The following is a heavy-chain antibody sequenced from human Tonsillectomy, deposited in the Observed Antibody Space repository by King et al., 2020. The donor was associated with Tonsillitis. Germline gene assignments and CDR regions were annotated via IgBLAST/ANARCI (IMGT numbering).Heavy chain of an antibody. CDR1: GFTFSNYA. Sequence: VQLVESGGGLVQPGGSLRLSCAASGFTFSNYAISWVRQAPGKGLEWVSVISGSGGSTYYADSVKGRFTISRDNSKNTLYLQMNSLRAEDTAVYYCAKDPSFAHSGALFDYWGQGTLVTVSS. D-gene: IGHD2-15*01. CDR3: AKDPSFAHSGALFDY. CDR2: ISGSGGST. V-gene: IGHV3-23*04. J-gene: IGHJ4*02.